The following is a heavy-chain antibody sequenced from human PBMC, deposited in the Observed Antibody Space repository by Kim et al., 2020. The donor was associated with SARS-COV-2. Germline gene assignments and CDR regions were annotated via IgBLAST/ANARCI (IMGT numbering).Heavy chain of an antibody. CDR3: ARRASSWYFRYYYGMDV. Sequence: ISSSRYYWGWIRQPPGKGLEGIGSIYYRGSTYYNPSLKSRVTISVDTSKNQFSLKLSSVTAADTAVYYCARRASSWYFRYYYGMDVWGQGTTVTV. CDR1: ISSSRYY. V-gene: IGHV4-39*01. CDR2: IYYRGST. D-gene: IGHD6-13*01. J-gene: IGHJ6*02.